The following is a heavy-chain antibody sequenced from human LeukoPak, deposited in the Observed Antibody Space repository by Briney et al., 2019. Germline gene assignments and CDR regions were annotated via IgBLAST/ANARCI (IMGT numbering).Heavy chain of an antibody. Sequence: KPSETLSLTCAVYGGSFSGYYWSWIRQPPGKGLEWIGEINHSGSTNYNPSLKSRVTISVDTSKNQFSLKLSSVTAADTAGYYCARAERQRHYWGQGTLVTVSS. J-gene: IGHJ4*02. CDR1: GGSFSGYY. CDR3: ARAERQRHY. V-gene: IGHV4-34*01. CDR2: INHSGST.